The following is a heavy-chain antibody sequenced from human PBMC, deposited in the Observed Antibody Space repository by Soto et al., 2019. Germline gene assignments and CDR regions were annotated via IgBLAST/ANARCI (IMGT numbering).Heavy chain of an antibody. CDR1: GFTFSSYA. D-gene: IGHD2-2*01. V-gene: IGHV3-23*01. CDR3: ARYIPGVRYYGMDV. J-gene: IGHJ6*02. CDR2: IGESGTPT. Sequence: QPWGSLRLSCAASGFTFSSYAMKWVRQAPGKGLEWVSLIGESGTPTYYADSVKGRFTISRDNSGNTLFLEMYSLRAEDTAVYYCARYIPGVRYYGMDVWGQGTTVTVSS.